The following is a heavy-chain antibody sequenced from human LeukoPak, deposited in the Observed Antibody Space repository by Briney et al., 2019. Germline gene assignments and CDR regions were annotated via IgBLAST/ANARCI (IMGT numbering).Heavy chain of an antibody. J-gene: IGHJ6*03. CDR2: IYHSGST. D-gene: IGHD3-10*02. CDR1: GYSISSGYY. Sequence: PSETLSLTCAVSGYSISSGYYWGWIRQPPGKGLEWIGSIYHSGSTYYNPSLKSRVTISVDTSKNQFSLKLSSVTAADTAVYYCARVPMFYYYYYMDVWGKGTTVTVSS. CDR3: ARVPMFYYYYYMDV. V-gene: IGHV4-38-2*01.